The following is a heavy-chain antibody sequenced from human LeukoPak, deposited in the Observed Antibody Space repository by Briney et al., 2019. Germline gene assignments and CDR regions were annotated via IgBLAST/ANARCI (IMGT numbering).Heavy chain of an antibody. CDR1: GGSIGSSSYY. CDR2: IYYSGST. Sequence: PSETLSLTCTVSGGSIGSSSYYWGWIRQPPGKGLEWIGSIYYSGSTYYNPSLKSRVTISVDTSKNQFSLKLSSVTAADTAVYYCASYYDSSGYYYLGWFDPWGQGTLVTVSS. CDR3: ASYYDSSGYYYLGWFDP. J-gene: IGHJ5*02. D-gene: IGHD3-22*01. V-gene: IGHV4-39*01.